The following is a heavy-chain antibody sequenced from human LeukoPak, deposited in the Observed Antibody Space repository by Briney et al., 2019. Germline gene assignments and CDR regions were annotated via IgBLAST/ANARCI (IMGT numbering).Heavy chain of an antibody. CDR3: ARRYSGSYYPEYFDY. D-gene: IGHD1-26*01. J-gene: IGHJ4*02. V-gene: IGHV5-51*01. CDR1: GYRFTSKW. CDR2: IYPGDSDT. Sequence: GESLKISCKGSGYRFTSKWIGWVRQMPGKGLEWMGIIYPGDSDTRYSPSFQGQVIISADKSNSTAYLQWSSLKASDTAMYYCARRYSGSYYPEYFDYWGQGTLVTVSS.